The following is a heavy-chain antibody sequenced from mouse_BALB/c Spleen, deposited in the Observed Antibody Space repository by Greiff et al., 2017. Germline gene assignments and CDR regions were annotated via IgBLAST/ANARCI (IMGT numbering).Heavy chain of an antibody. CDR2: IDPENGNT. V-gene: IGHV14-1*02. CDR1: GFNIKDYY. CDR3: ARKYYGTAMDY. J-gene: IGHJ4*01. D-gene: IGHD1-1*01. Sequence: EVKLEESGAELVRPGALVKLSCKASGFNIKDYYMHWVKQRPEQGLEWIGWIDPENGNTIYDPKFQGKASITADTSSNTAYLQLSSLTSEDTAVYYCARKYYGTAMDYWGQGTSVTVSS.